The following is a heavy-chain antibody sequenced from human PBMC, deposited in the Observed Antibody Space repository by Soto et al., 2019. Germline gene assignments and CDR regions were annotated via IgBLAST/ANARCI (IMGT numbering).Heavy chain of an antibody. V-gene: IGHV1-69*13. CDR2: IIPIFGTA. CDR1: GCTFSSYA. J-gene: IGHJ4*02. Sequence: SVKVSCKASGCTFSSYAISWVRQAPGQGLEWMGGIIPIFGTANYAQKFQGRVTITADESTSTAYMELSSLRSEDTAVYYCARASYGGSYHGGFEYWGQGTLVSVSS. D-gene: IGHD1-26*01. CDR3: ARASYGGSYHGGFEY.